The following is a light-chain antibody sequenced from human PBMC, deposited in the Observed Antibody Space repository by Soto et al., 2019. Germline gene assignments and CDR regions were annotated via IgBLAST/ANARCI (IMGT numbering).Light chain of an antibody. Sequence: QSALTQPTSVSGSPGQSITISCTGNSNDIGSYDYVSWYQQHPGKAPRLLIHGVRNRPSGISSRFSASKSGLTASLTISGLQAEDEADYYCFSHRGGDSHVFGTGTKLTVL. V-gene: IGLV2-14*01. J-gene: IGLJ1*01. CDR1: SNDIGSYDY. CDR3: FSHRGGDSHV. CDR2: GVR.